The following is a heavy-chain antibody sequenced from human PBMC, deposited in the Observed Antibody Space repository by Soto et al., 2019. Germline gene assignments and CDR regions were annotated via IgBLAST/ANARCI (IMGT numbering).Heavy chain of an antibody. V-gene: IGHV3-23*01. CDR3: AKVTKRAAAGRYEYYKYGMDV. CDR1: GFAFSTYA. Sequence: LRLSCAASGFAFSTYAMTWVRQAPGKGLEWVSVISGSGGSSYYAASVKGRFTISRDKSKNTLYLQMNGLRAEDTALYYCAKVTKRAAAGRYEYYKYGMDVWGQGTTVTVSS. J-gene: IGHJ6*02. CDR2: ISGSGGSS. D-gene: IGHD6-13*01.